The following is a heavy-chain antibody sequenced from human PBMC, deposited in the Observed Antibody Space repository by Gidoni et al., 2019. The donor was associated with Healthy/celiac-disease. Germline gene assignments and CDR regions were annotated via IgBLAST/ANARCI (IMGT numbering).Heavy chain of an antibody. J-gene: IGHJ6*02. CDR1: GGSISSSSYY. Sequence: GLVKPSETLSLTCTVSGGSISSSSYYWGWIRQPPGKGLEWIGSIYDSGSTYYNPSLQSRVTIAVDTSKYQFSLKLRSVTAADTAVYYCASPIASAGRAYYYYGMDVWGQGTTVTVSS. V-gene: IGHV4-39*01. CDR3: ASPIASAGRAYYYYGMDV. D-gene: IGHD6-13*01. CDR2: IYDSGST.